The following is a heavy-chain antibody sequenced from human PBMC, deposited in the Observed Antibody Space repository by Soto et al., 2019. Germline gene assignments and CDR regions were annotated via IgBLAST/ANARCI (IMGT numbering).Heavy chain of an antibody. J-gene: IGHJ5*02. D-gene: IGHD3-3*01. CDR1: GDSISSNYC. V-gene: IGHV4-4*02. Sequence: SETLSLTCVVSGDSISSNYCWSWVRQPPGKGLEWIGEIYESGTKNYNPSLKSRVTISVDKYKNQLSLKLISVTAADTALYYCARGNDNDDFWSHWTLAPLGQGTLVTVSS. CDR3: ARGNDNDDFWSHWTLAP. CDR2: IYESGTK.